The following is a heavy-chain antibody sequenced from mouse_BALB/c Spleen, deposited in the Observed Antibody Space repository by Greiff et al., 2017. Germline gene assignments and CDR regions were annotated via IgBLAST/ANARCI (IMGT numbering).Heavy chain of an antibody. J-gene: IGHJ4*01. Sequence: VKLMESGPGLVAPSQSLSITCTVSGFSLTSYGVHWVRQPPGKGLEWLGVIWAGGSTNYNSALMSRLSISKDNSKSQVFLKMNSLQTDDTAMYYCARERGTTAPYYYAMDYWGQGTSVTVSS. D-gene: IGHD1-2*01. CDR3: ARERGTTAPYYYAMDY. V-gene: IGHV2-9*02. CDR1: GFSLTSYG. CDR2: IWAGGST.